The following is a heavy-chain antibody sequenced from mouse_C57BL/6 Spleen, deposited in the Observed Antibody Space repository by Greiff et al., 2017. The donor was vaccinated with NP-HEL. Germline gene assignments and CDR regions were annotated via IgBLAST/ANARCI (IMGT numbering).Heavy chain of an antibody. J-gene: IGHJ2*01. D-gene: IGHD1-1*01. Sequence: EVQLQQSGPELVKPGASVKISCKASGYTFTDYYMNWVKQSHGKSLEWIGDINPNNGGTSYNQKFKGKATLTVDKSSSPAYMELRSLTSEDSAVYYCARGVADYFDYWGQGTTLTVSS. V-gene: IGHV1-26*01. CDR3: ARGVADYFDY. CDR1: GYTFTDYY. CDR2: INPNNGGT.